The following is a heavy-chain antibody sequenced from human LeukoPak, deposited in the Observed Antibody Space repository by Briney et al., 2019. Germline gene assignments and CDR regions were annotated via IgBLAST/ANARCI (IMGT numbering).Heavy chain of an antibody. J-gene: IGHJ4*02. CDR3: ARLGTYSGNLFDN. Sequence: PSETLSLTCTVSGGSVSSDSYYWVWVRHPPGKGLEWTGSINYSGTTFYSSSLKSRITLSMDASKNQFSLRLTSVTAADTAVYYCARLGTYSGNLFDNWGQGTLVTVSS. CDR2: INYSGTT. CDR1: GGSVSSDSYY. V-gene: IGHV4-39*01. D-gene: IGHD1-26*01.